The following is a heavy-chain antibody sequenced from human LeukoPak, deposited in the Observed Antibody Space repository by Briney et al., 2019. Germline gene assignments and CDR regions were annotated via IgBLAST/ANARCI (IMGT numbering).Heavy chain of an antibody. CDR1: GGTFSSYA. Sequence: SVKVSCKASGGTFSSYAISWVRQAPGQGLEWMGGIIPIFGTANYAQKLQGRVTMTTDTSTSTAYMELRSLRSDDTAVYYCARVDHSVSSSWYVGPTNWFDPWGQGTLVTVSS. D-gene: IGHD6-13*01. CDR3: ARVDHSVSSSWYVGPTNWFDP. V-gene: IGHV1-69*05. CDR2: IIPIFGTA. J-gene: IGHJ5*02.